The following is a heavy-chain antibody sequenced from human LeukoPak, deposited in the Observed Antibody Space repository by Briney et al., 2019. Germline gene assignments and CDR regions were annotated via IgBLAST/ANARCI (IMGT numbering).Heavy chain of an antibody. V-gene: IGHV3-48*02. Sequence: HSGGSLRLSCAASGFTFNTYGMNWVRQAPGKGLECISYISTSGSTTHYADSVKGRFTISRDNARNSLYPQMNSLRDEDTAVYYCARGDTAINYWGQGTLVTVSS. CDR3: ARGDTAINY. CDR2: ISTSGSTT. D-gene: IGHD5-18*01. CDR1: GFTFNTYG. J-gene: IGHJ4*02.